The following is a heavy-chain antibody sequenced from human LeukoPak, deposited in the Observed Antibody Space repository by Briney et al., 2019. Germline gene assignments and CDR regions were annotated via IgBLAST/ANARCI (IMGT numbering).Heavy chain of an antibody. CDR2: IIPIFGTA. V-gene: IGHV1-69*06. CDR3: ARAVDTAMAKGDYYYYYMDV. J-gene: IGHJ6*03. Sequence: WASVKVSCKASGGTFSSYAISWVRQAPGQGLEWMGGIIPIFGTANYAQKFQGRVTITADKSTSTAYMELSSLRSEDTAVYYCARAVDTAMAKGDYYYYYMDVWGKGTTVTVSS. D-gene: IGHD5-18*01. CDR1: GGTFSSYA.